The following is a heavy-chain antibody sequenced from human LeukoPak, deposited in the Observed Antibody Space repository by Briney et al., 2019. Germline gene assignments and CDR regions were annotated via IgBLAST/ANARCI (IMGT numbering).Heavy chain of an antibody. V-gene: IGHV1-46*01. D-gene: IGHD1-1*01. CDR3: ARGLLHWNHPPKFDY. CDR1: GYTFTSYY. CDR2: INPSGGST. Sequence: ASVKVSCKASGYTFTSYYIHWVRQAPGQGLEWMGMINPSGGSTSYAQKFQGRVTMTRDTSTSTVYMELNSLRSEDTAVYYCARGLLHWNHPPKFDYWGQGSLVTVSS. J-gene: IGHJ4*02.